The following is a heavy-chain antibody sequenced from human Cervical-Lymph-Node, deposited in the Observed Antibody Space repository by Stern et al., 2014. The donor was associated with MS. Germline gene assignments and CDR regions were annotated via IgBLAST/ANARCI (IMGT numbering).Heavy chain of an antibody. CDR3: ARASERSGYYPDYFQY. CDR1: GGTFSNYA. CDR2: LIIIFDTA. Sequence: QVQLGQSGPEVKKPGSSVKVSCKASGGTFSNYAISWVRQAPGQGLEWMGGLIIIFDTANYAQKFQGRVTISADESTSTAYMELSSLRSEDTAVYYCARASERSGYYPDYFQYWGQGTPVTVSS. V-gene: IGHV1-69*01. D-gene: IGHD3-22*01. J-gene: IGHJ1*01.